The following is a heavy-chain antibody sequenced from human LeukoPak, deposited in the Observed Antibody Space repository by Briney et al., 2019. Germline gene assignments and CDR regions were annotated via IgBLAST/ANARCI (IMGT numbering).Heavy chain of an antibody. CDR2: IRYDGTNK. Sequence: PGGSLRLSCAVSGFTFSSYGMHWVRQAPGKGLEWVAFIRYDGTNKYYADSVKGRFTISRDNSKNTLYLQMNSLRAEDTAVYCCARSAMIAKPINYWGQGTLVTVSS. J-gene: IGHJ4*02. D-gene: IGHD3-22*01. CDR3: ARSAMIAKPINY. CDR1: GFTFSSYG. V-gene: IGHV3-30*02.